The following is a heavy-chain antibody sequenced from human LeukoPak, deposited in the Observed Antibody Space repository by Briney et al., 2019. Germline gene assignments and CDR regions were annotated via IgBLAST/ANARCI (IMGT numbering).Heavy chain of an antibody. CDR3: ARQTEVTDDY. V-gene: IGHV4-34*01. CDR1: GGSFSGYY. D-gene: IGHD4-23*01. CDR2: INHSGST. J-gene: IGHJ4*02. Sequence: KASETLSLTCAVYGGSFSGYYWSWIRQPPGKGLEWIGEINHSGSTNYNPSLKSRVTISVDTSKNQFSLRLSSVTAADTAVYYCARQTEVTDDYWGQGTLVTVSS.